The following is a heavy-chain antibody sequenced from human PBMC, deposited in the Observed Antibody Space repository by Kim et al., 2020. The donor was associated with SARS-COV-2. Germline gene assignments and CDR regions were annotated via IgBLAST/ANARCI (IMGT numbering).Heavy chain of an antibody. CDR3: TRDTSMGDC. D-gene: IGHD5-18*01. Sequence: GGSLRLSCAASGFMFSGSAMHWVRQAPGKGLEWVGRIRTKPNNYATAYAASVKGRFIISRDDSKNRAYLQMNSLKTEDTAMYYCTRDTSMGDCWGQGTLVTVSS. CDR1: GFMFSGSA. J-gene: IGHJ4*02. V-gene: IGHV3-73*01. CDR2: IRTKPNNYAT.